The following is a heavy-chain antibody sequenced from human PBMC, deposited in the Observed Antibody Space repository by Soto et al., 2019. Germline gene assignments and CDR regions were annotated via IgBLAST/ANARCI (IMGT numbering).Heavy chain of an antibody. J-gene: IGHJ6*02. CDR1: GGTFSSYA. CDR2: IIPIFGTA. CDR3: AIDQDSGNAVTLLYYYGMAV. Sequence: QVQLVQSGAEVKKPGSSVKVSCKASGGTFSSYATSWVRQAPGQGLEWMGGIIPIFGTANYAQKFQGRVTITADESTSTAYLALSSLRSEDTAVYYCAIDQDSGNAVTLLYYYGMAVWGQGTTVTVSS. D-gene: IGHD5-12*01. V-gene: IGHV1-69*12.